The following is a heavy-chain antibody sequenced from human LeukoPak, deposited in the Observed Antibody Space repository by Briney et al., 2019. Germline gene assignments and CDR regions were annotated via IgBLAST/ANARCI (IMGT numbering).Heavy chain of an antibody. V-gene: IGHV4-4*02. Sequence: SGTLSLTCAVSGGSISSSNWWSWVRQPPGKGLEWIGEIYHSGSTNYNPSLKSRVTISVDKSKNQFSLKLSSVTAADTAVYYCARGITMTRQSRNSRGPLDYWGQGTLVTVSP. D-gene: IGHD3-22*01. J-gene: IGHJ4*02. CDR2: IYHSGST. CDR1: GGSISSSNW. CDR3: ARGITMTRQSRNSRGPLDY.